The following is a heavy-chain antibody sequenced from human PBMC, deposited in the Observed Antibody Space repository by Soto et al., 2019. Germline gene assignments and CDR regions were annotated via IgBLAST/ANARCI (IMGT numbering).Heavy chain of an antibody. CDR2: ISSSSSYI. CDR3: ARGEDIVVVVAATPQQYLDV. V-gene: IGHV3-21*01. J-gene: IGHJ6*02. CDR1: GFTLSIYS. Sequence: GESLRLPWAASGFTLSIYSMTGVRQSPGKGLGWVSSISSSSSYIYYADSVKGRFTITRDNAKNSLYLQMNSLRAEVKAVYYCARGEDIVVVVAATPQQYLDVWGQGTTVTVSS. D-gene: IGHD2-15*01.